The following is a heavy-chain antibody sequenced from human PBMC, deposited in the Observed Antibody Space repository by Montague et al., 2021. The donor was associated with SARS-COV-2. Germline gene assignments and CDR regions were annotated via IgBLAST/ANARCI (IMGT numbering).Heavy chain of an antibody. CDR3: ARGGVGATTNDAFDI. J-gene: IGHJ3*02. Sequence: SETLSLTCAVYGGSFSGYYWSWIRQPPGKGLERIGEINHSGSTNYNPSLKSRVTISVDTSKNQFSLKLSSVTAADTAVYYCARGGVGATTNDAFDIWGQGTMVTVSS. CDR1: GGSFSGYY. D-gene: IGHD1-26*01. CDR2: INHSGST. V-gene: IGHV4-34*01.